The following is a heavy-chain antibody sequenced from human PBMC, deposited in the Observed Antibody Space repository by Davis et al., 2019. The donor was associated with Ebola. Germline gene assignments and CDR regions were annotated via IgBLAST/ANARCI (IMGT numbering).Heavy chain of an antibody. Sequence: PGGSLRLSCAASGFTFSSYSMNWVRQAPGKGLEWVSSISSSSSYIYYADSVKGRFTISRDNAKNSLYLQMNSLRAEDTAVYYCARDQQQLTTNAFDIWGQGTMVTVSS. J-gene: IGHJ3*02. D-gene: IGHD6-13*01. CDR1: GFTFSSYS. CDR2: ISSSSSYI. V-gene: IGHV3-21*01. CDR3: ARDQQQLTTNAFDI.